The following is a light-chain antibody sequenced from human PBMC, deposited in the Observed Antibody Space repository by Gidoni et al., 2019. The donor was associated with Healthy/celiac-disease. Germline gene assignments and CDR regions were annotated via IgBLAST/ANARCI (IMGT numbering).Light chain of an antibody. J-gene: IGKJ4*01. CDR2: AAS. CDR3: QQSYSTPLT. CDR1: QSISSY. Sequence: DIQITQSPSSLSASVGDRVTITCRAIQSISSYLNWYQQKPGKAPKLLIYAASSLQSGVPSRFSGSGSGTDFTLTISSLQPEDFATYYCQQSYSTPLTCXGXTKVEIK. V-gene: IGKV1-39*01.